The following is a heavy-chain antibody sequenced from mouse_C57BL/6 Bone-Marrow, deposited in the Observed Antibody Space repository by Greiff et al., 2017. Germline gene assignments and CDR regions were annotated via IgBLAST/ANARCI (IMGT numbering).Heavy chain of an antibody. CDR3: ARQLYYYGSSH. CDR2: IYPSDSET. Sequence: QVQLQQPGAELVRPGSSVKLSCKASGYTFTSYWMDWVKQRPGQGLEWIGNIYPSDSETHYNQKFKDKATLTVDTSSSTAYMQLSSLTSEDSAVYYCARQLYYYGSSHWGQGTLVTVSA. J-gene: IGHJ3*01. V-gene: IGHV1-61*01. CDR1: GYTFTSYW. D-gene: IGHD1-1*01.